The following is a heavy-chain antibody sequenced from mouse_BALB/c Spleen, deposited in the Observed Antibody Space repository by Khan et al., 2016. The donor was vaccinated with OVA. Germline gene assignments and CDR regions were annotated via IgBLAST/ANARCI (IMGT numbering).Heavy chain of an antibody. CDR3: TRMRLYWYVVL. D-gene: IGHD3-2*02. Sequence: QIQLVQSGPELKKPGETVKISCKASGYTFTNYGMNWVKQAPGKGLKWMGWINTYTGEPTYADDFKGRFAFSVETSASTVYLQINNLKHEATANSFSTRMRLYWYVVLWGEGTTVTVSS. V-gene: IGHV9-3-1*01. CDR2: INTYTGEP. CDR1: GYTFTNYG. J-gene: IGHJ1*01.